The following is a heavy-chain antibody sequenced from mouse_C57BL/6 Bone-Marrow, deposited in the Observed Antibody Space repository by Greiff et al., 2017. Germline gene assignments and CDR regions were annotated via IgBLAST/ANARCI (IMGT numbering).Heavy chain of an antibody. D-gene: IGHD2-4*01. V-gene: IGHV1-62-3*01. CDR2: IDPNSGGT. J-gene: IGHJ1*03. Sequence: QVQLKQPGAELVKPGASVKLSCKASGYTFTSYWMHWVKQRPGRGLAWIGRIDPNSGGTKYNEKFKSKATLTVDTSSSTAYLQLSSLTSEDSAVXYCARNYDYDVWYFDVWGTGTTVTVSS. CDR3: ARNYDYDVWYFDV. CDR1: GYTFTSYW.